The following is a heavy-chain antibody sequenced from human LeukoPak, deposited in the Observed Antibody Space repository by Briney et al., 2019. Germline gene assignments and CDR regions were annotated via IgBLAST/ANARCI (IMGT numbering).Heavy chain of an antibody. CDR1: GFTVSSNS. V-gene: IGHV3-53*01. CDR2: IYSGGNT. J-gene: IGHJ4*02. Sequence: GGSLRLSCTVSGFTVSSNSMTWVRQAPGKGLEWVSFIYSGGNTHYSDSVKGRFTISRDNSKNTLYLQMNSLRAEDTAVYYCARRAGEYSHPYDYWGQGTLVTVSS. D-gene: IGHD2/OR15-2a*01. CDR3: ARRAGEYSHPYDY.